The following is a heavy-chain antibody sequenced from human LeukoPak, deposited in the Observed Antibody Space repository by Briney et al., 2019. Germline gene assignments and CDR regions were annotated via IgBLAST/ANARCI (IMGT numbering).Heavy chain of an antibody. CDR3: ARVPAARTGNYYYGMDV. CDR2: INPNSGGT. D-gene: IGHD2-2*01. Sequence: GASVKVSCKASGYTFTGYYMHWVRQAPGQGLEWMGWINPNSGGTNYAQKFQGRVTMTRDTSISTAYMELSRLRSDDTAVYYCARVPAARTGNYYYGMDVWGQGTMVTVSS. J-gene: IGHJ6*02. V-gene: IGHV1-2*02. CDR1: GYTFTGYY.